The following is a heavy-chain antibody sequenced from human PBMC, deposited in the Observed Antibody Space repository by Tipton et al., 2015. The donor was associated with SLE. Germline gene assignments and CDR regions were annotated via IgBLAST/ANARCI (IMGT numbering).Heavy chain of an antibody. CDR2: IYYSGST. Sequence: TLSLTCTVSGGSINSYYWSWIRQPPGKGLEWIGYIYYSGSTNYKPSLKSRVTISVDTSKNQFSLKLNSVTTADTAVYYCARGDPQGLEPFDYWGQGTLVTVSS. J-gene: IGHJ4*02. CDR1: GGSINSYY. D-gene: IGHD1-1*01. V-gene: IGHV4-59*01. CDR3: ARGDPQGLEPFDY.